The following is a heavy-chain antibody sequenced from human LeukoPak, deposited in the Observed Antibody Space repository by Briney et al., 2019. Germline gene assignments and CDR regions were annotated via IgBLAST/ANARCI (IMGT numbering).Heavy chain of an antibody. J-gene: IGHJ4*02. Sequence: GGSLRLSCAASGFTFSSYSMNWVRQAPGKGLEWVSSISSSSSYIYYADSVKGRFTISRDNAKNSLYLQMNSLRAEDTAVYYCARGHHSSGWFGEYYFDYWGQGTLVTVSS. CDR1: GFTFSSYS. V-gene: IGHV3-21*01. CDR2: ISSSSSYI. D-gene: IGHD6-19*01. CDR3: ARGHHSSGWFGEYYFDY.